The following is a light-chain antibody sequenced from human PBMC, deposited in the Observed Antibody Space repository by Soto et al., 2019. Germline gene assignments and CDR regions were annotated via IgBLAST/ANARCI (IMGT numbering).Light chain of an antibody. CDR1: QGVGNKY. CDR2: AAS. Sequence: EIALTQSPGTLSLSPGERATLSCRASQGVGNKYLAWYQQRPGQAPSILIYAASSRATGVPDRFSGSGSGTAVTFTISRLEPEDFAVYYCQQYTNAHGITFGQGTRLEIK. J-gene: IGKJ5*01. CDR3: QQYTNAHGIT. V-gene: IGKV3-20*01.